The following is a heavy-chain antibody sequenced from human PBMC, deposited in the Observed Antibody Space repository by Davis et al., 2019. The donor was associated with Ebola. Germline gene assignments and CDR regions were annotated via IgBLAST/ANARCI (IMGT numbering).Heavy chain of an antibody. J-gene: IGHJ4*02. Sequence: GGSLRLSCAASGFTFSNYAMHWVRQAPGKGLEWVAVMSYDGSYKYYADSVKGRFTIYRDNSKNTLYLQVNSLRAEDTAVYYCARERYSSSSWGLNYWGQGTLVTVSS. D-gene: IGHD6-6*01. CDR1: GFTFSNYA. CDR3: ARERYSSSSWGLNY. V-gene: IGHV3-30*04. CDR2: MSYDGSYK.